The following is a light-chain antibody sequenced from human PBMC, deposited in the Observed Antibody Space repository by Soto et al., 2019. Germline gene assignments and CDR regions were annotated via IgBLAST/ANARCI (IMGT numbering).Light chain of an antibody. CDR2: GAS. V-gene: IGKV3-15*01. CDR1: QGTNK. CDR3: QQYNNWPGT. J-gene: IGKJ1*01. Sequence: EIVMTQSPATLSVPPGERATLSFRASQGTNKLAWYQQKPGQAPRLLIYGASTRATGIPARFSGSGSGTEFTLTISSLQSEDFAVYYCQQYNNWPGTFGQGTKVDIK.